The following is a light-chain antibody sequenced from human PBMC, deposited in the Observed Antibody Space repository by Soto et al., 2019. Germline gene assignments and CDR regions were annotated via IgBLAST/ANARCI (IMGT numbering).Light chain of an antibody. CDR1: QDISNS. CDR2: AAS. J-gene: IGKJ2*01. CDR3: QQHNNYRYT. V-gene: IGKV1-9*01. Sequence: DIQLTQSPSFLSASVGDRVTITCRASQDISNSLAWYQHNPGKAPKLLIYAASNLQNGVPSSFSGSGSGTEFTFTISSLQPEDFATYYCQQHNNYRYTFGQGTKVEIK.